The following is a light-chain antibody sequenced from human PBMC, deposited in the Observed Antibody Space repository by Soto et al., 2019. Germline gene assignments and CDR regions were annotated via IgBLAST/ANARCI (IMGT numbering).Light chain of an antibody. V-gene: IGKV1-39*01. CDR2: AAS. J-gene: IGKJ2*01. CDR1: QTISTY. Sequence: DIQMTKSPSSLSASVGDRVTITCRASQTISTYLNWYQQKPGKAPKLLIYAASSLQSGVRSMFNGSGSGTDFTLIISSLQPEDFATYECLQSLSIPYTFGQVTKLEIK. CDR3: LQSLSIPYT.